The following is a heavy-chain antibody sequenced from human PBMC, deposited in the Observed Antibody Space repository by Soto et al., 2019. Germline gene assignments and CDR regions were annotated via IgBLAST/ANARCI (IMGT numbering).Heavy chain of an antibody. V-gene: IGHV4-34*01. J-gene: IGHJ4*02. D-gene: IGHD4-17*01. Sequence: SETLSLTCAVYGGSFSGYYWSWIRQPPGKGLEWIGEINHSGSANYNPSLKSRVTISVDTSKNQFSLKLSSVTAADTAVYYCARRSLDPTVSYFDYWGQGTLVTVSS. CDR1: GGSFSGYY. CDR2: INHSGSA. CDR3: ARRSLDPTVSYFDY.